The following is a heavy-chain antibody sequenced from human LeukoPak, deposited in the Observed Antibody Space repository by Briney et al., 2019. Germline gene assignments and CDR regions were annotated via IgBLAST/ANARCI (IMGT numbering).Heavy chain of an antibody. D-gene: IGHD3-10*01. CDR1: GGSFSSYY. J-gene: IGHJ5*02. CDR3: ARDGSGSYYPNWFDP. CDR2: IYYSGST. Sequence: SETLSLTCAVYGGSFSSYYWGWIRQPPGKGLEWIGSIYYSGSTYYNPSLKSRVTISVDTSKNQFSLKLSSVTAADTAVYYCARDGSGSYYPNWFDPWGQGTLVTVSS. V-gene: IGHV4-39*01.